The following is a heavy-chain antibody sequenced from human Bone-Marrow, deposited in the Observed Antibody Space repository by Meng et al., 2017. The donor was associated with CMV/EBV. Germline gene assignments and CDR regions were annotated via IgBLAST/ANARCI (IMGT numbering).Heavy chain of an antibody. D-gene: IGHD3-3*02. CDR2: INPNSGGT. V-gene: IGHV1-2*02. Sequence: ASVKVSGKVSGYSLISFGISWVRQAPGQGLEWMGWINPNSGGTTYAQKFQGRVTMTRDTSISTAYMELSSLRSEDTAVYYCARVSGPSLAARLGPTNWYFDLWGRGTLVTVSS. CDR1: GYSLISFG. J-gene: IGHJ2*01. CDR3: ARVSGPSLAARLGPTNWYFDL.